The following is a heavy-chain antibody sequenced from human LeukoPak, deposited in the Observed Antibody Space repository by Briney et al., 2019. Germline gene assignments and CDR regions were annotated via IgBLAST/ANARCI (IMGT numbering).Heavy chain of an antibody. CDR1: GFTFSSYG. CDR3: AKAPSGTPYQFDY. D-gene: IGHD3-10*01. Sequence: GRSLRLSCAASGFTFSSYGMHWVRQAPGKGLEWVAVISYDGSNKYYADSVKGRFTISRDNSKNTLYLQMNSLRAEDTAVYYCAKAPSGTPYQFDYWGQGTLVTVSS. J-gene: IGHJ4*02. CDR2: ISYDGSNK. V-gene: IGHV3-30*18.